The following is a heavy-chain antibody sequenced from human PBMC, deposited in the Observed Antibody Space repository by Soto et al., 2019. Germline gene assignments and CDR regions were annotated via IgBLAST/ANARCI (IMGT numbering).Heavy chain of an antibody. CDR3: ARGQRFSDWFDP. CDR2: IYSSGST. Sequence: KPSDTLSLTCTVSGGAISTYYWTWIRQPAGKGLEWIGRIYSSGSTKYNPSLQSRVTMSLDTSNNQSSLRLTSVTAADTAVYYCARGQRFSDWFDPWGQGTLVTVSS. J-gene: IGHJ5*02. V-gene: IGHV4-4*07. CDR1: GGAISTYY. D-gene: IGHD3-3*01.